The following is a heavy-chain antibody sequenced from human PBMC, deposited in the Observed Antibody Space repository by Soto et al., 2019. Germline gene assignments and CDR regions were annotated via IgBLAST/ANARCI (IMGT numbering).Heavy chain of an antibody. D-gene: IGHD4-17*01. Sequence: QVQLQESGPGLVKPSETLSLTCTVSGGSVSSGSYYWGWIRQPPGKGLEWIGYLYYSGSTNYNPSLKSPFAVSVDTSTNQFALKLSSVTAADTAVYYCARDRGTVEYGMDVWGQGTTVTVAS. CDR1: GGSVSSGSYY. CDR3: ARDRGTVEYGMDV. V-gene: IGHV4-61*01. CDR2: LYYSGST. J-gene: IGHJ6*02.